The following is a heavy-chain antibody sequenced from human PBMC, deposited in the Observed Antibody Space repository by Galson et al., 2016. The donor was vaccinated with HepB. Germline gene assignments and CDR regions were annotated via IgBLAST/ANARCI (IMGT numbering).Heavy chain of an antibody. J-gene: IGHJ4*02. CDR1: GFAFSIYG. Sequence: SLRLSCAASGFAFSIYGMHWVRQAPGKGLEWVAVTSFDGSNRYYPDSVRGQFTISKDNSKNTLDLQMDGLREEDTAVYYCAKTPKSSGYYAYFDYWGQGTLVIVSS. CDR2: TSFDGSNR. CDR3: AKTPKSSGYYAYFDY. D-gene: IGHD3-22*01. V-gene: IGHV3-30*18.